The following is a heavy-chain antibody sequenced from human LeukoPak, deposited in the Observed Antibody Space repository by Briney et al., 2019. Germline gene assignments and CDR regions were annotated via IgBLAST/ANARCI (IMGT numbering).Heavy chain of an antibody. V-gene: IGHV3-53*01. CDR2: IYKIGTT. J-gene: IGHJ4*02. D-gene: IGHD3-10*01. Sequence: PGGSLRLSCAASGITVSSNYMSWVRQAPGKGLEWVSIIYKIGTTYYADSVKGRFTISRDNSKNTVYLQMNSLRAEDTALYYCARDYGSGSYRVANDYWGQGTLVTVSS. CDR1: GITVSSNY. CDR3: ARDYGSGSYRVANDY.